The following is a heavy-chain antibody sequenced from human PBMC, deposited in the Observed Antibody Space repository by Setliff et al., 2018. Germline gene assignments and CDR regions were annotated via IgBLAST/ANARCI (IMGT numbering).Heavy chain of an antibody. CDR2: IYTSGST. CDR1: GGSISRGSYD. J-gene: IGHJ4*02. V-gene: IGHV4-61*02. Sequence: SETLSLTCTVSGGSISRGSYDWSWIRQPAGKGLEWIERIYTSGSTNYNPSLKSRVTISVDTSKNQFSLKLSSVTAADTAVYYCARGGYSYGLGGFPLDYWGQGTLVTVSS. CDR3: ARGGYSYGLGGFPLDY. D-gene: IGHD5-18*01.